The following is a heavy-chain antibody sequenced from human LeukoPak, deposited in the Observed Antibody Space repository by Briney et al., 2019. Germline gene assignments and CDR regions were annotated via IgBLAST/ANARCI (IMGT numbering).Heavy chain of an antibody. CDR2: IGLSGSPL. Sequence: GGSLRLSCAVSGFPFTRFYMSWIRQAPGKGLEWISYIGLSGSPLDYADSVRGRFTISRDNAKDSLYLEMSSLRAEDTAVYYCARKDFSSGSFSYWGQGTLVTVSS. V-gene: IGHV3-11*04. D-gene: IGHD3-22*01. CDR3: ARKDFSSGSFSY. J-gene: IGHJ4*02. CDR1: GFPFTRFY.